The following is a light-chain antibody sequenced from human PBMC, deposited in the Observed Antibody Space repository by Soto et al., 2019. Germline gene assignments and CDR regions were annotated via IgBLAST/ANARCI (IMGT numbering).Light chain of an antibody. CDR3: NSYTTSNTRQIV. CDR2: DVS. J-gene: IGLJ1*01. V-gene: IGLV2-14*01. Sequence: QSVLTQPASVSGSPGQSITISCTGTSSDVGGYNYVSWYQQHPGKAPQFMIYDVSNRPSGVSTRFSGSKSGNTASLTISGLQAEDEADYYCNSYTTSNTRQIVFGTGTKLTVL. CDR1: SSDVGGYNY.